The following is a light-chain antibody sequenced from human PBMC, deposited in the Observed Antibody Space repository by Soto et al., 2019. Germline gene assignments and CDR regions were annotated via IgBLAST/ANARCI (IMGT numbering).Light chain of an antibody. CDR1: QSISRY. CDR3: QQSFTTPLT. CDR2: SAS. Sequence: EIQMTQSPSSLSASVGDRVTVTCRAGQSISRYLDWYQQRPGKAPKLVIYSASTMQTGVPSRFSGSGSGTDFTLTISSLQPEDFAIYFCQQSFTTPLTFGGGTKVDIK. J-gene: IGKJ4*01. V-gene: IGKV1-39*01.